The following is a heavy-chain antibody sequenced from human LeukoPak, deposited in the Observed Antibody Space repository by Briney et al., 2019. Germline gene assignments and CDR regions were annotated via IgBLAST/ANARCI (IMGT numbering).Heavy chain of an antibody. CDR3: ARDGPYYYDSSGYYDAFDI. CDR1: GYSISSGYY. D-gene: IGHD3-22*01. J-gene: IGHJ3*02. V-gene: IGHV4-38-2*02. CDR2: IYHSGST. Sequence: PETLSLTCTVSGYSISSGYYWGWIRQPPGKGLEWIGSIYHSGSTYYNPSLKSRVTMSLDTSKNQFSLKLSSVTAADTAVYYCARDGPYYYDSSGYYDAFDIWGQGTMVTVSS.